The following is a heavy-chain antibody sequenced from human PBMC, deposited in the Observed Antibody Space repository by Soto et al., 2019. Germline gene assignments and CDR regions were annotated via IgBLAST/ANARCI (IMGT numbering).Heavy chain of an antibody. D-gene: IGHD2-2*01. J-gene: IGHJ4*02. CDR3: ARDYLVVPHRVIDY. CDR2: IWYDGSNK. CDR1: GFTFSSYG. V-gene: IGHV3-33*01. Sequence: QVQLVESGGGLVQPGRSLRLSCAASGFTFSSYGMHWVRQAPGKWLEWVAVIWYDGSNKYYADSVKGRFTISRDNSKNTLYLQMNSLRAEDTAVYYWARDYLVVPHRVIDYWGQGTLVTVSS.